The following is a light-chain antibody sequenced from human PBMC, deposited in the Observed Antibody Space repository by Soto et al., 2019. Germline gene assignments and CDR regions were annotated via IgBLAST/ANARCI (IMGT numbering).Light chain of an antibody. CDR3: QQYNIWPPLT. V-gene: IGKV3-15*01. CDR1: QSVSSN. J-gene: IGKJ4*01. CDR2: GAS. Sequence: EVELTQSPDILSVSPGETATLSCRASQSVSSNLAWYQQKPGQAPRLLIYGASTSATGIPARFSGSGSGREFTLTISSLQSEDFGLYYCQQYNIWPPLTFGGGTKVESK.